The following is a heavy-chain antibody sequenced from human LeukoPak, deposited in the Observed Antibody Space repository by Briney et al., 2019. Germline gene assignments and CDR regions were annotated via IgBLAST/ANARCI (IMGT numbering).Heavy chain of an antibody. Sequence: GGSLRLSCAATGFSFDDYAMHWVRQAPGKGLEWVSLISWDGGSTYYADSVKGRFTISRDNSKNSLYLQMNSLRAEDTALYYCAKTPQPYYDILTGASDYGMDVWGKGTTVTVSS. CDR1: GFSFDDYA. V-gene: IGHV3-43D*04. D-gene: IGHD3-9*01. CDR3: AKTPQPYYDILTGASDYGMDV. J-gene: IGHJ6*04. CDR2: ISWDGGST.